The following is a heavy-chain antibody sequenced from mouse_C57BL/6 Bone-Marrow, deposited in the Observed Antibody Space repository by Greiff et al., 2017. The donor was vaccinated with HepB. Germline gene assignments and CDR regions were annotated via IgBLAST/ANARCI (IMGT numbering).Heavy chain of an antibody. CDR3: ARSRAYYYGSSYRY. D-gene: IGHD1-1*01. CDR1: GYTFTSYW. J-gene: IGHJ2*01. Sequence: VQLQQPGAELVKPGASVKLSCKASGYTFTSYWMHWVKQRPGQGLEWIGMIHPNSGSTNYNEKFKSKATLTVDKSSSTAYMQLSSLTSEDSAVYYCARSRAYYYGSSYRYWGQGTTLTVSS. CDR2: IHPNSGST. V-gene: IGHV1-64*01.